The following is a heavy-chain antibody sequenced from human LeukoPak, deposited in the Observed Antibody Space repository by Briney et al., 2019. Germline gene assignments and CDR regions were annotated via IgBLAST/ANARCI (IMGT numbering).Heavy chain of an antibody. J-gene: IGHJ4*02. Sequence: SETLSLTCAVYGGSFSGYYWSWIRQPPGKGLEWIGEINHSGSTNYNPSLKSRVTISVDTSKNQFSLKLSSVTAADTAVYYCARGTGGATEVYYFDYWGQGTLVTVSS. D-gene: IGHD1-26*01. CDR2: INHSGST. CDR1: GGSFSGYY. CDR3: ARGTGGATEVYYFDY. V-gene: IGHV4-34*01.